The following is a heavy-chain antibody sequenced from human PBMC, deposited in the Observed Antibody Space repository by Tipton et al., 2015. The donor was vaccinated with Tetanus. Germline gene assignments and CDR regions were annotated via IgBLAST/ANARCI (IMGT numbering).Heavy chain of an antibody. D-gene: IGHD1-26*01. V-gene: IGHV3-7*01. CDR3: VRYSGSYGGVY. Sequence: QLVQSGGGLVQPGGSLRLSCAASGFTFNSDWMTWVRQAPGKGLEWVANIRQDGSEKYYVDSVKGRFTISRDNAKNSLYLQMNSLRAEDTAVYYCVRYSGSYGGVYWGQGTLVTASS. CDR1: GFTFNSDW. J-gene: IGHJ4*02. CDR2: IRQDGSEK.